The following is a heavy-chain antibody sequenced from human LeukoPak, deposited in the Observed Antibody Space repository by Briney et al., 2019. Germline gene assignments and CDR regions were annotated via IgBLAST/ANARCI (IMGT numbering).Heavy chain of an antibody. D-gene: IGHD5-12*01. J-gene: IGHJ6*02. CDR3: ARDRGYSGYDFYYYYGMDV. CDR1: GYTFTGYY. Sequence: ASVKVSCKASGYTFTGYYMHWVRQAPGQGLGWMGRINPNSGGTNYAQKFQGRVTMTRDTSISTAYMELSRLRSDDTAVYYCARDRGYSGYDFYYYYGMDVWGQGTTVTVSS. CDR2: INPNSGGT. V-gene: IGHV1-2*06.